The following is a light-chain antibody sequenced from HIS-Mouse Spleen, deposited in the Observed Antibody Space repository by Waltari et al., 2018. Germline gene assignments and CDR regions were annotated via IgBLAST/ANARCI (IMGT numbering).Light chain of an antibody. Sequence: DIQMTQSPSTLSASVADRVTITCRASQSISSWLAWYQQKPGKAPKLLIYKASSLESGVPSRFSGSGSGTEFTLTISSLQPDDFATYYCQQYNSYSMYTFGQGTKLEIK. CDR3: QQYNSYSMYT. J-gene: IGKJ2*01. CDR2: KAS. V-gene: IGKV1-5*03. CDR1: QSISSW.